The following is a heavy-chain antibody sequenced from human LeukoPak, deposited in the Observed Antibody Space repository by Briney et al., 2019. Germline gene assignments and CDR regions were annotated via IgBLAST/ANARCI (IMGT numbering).Heavy chain of an antibody. D-gene: IGHD3-16*01. V-gene: IGHV3-23*01. Sequence: GGSLRLSCAASGFTFSSYALSWVRQAPGKGLEWVSAISGSGGSTYYADSVKGRFTISRDNSKNTLYLQMNSLRAEDTAVYYCAKDGRYDSTWYWGQGTLVTVSS. CDR1: GFTFSSYA. CDR3: AKDGRYDSTWY. CDR2: ISGSGGST. J-gene: IGHJ4*02.